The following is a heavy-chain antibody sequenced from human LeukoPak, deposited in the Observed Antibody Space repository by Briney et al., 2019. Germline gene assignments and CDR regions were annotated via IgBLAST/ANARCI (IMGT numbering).Heavy chain of an antibody. V-gene: IGHV1-69*04. CDR3: ARGVQDYYDSSGYDDAFDI. D-gene: IGHD3-22*01. CDR2: TIPILGIA. J-gene: IGHJ3*02. CDR1: GGTFSSYA. Sequence: SVKVSCKASGGTFSSYAISWVRQAPGQGLEWMGRTIPILGIANYAQKFQGRVTITADKSTSTAYMELSSLRSEDTAVYYCARGVQDYYDSSGYDDAFDIWGQGTMVTVSS.